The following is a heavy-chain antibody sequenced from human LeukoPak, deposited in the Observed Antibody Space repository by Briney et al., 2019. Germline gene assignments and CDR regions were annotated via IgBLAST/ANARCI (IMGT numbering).Heavy chain of an antibody. Sequence: GASVKVSCKASGYTFTSYGISWVRQAPGQGLEWMGWISAYNGNTNYAQKFQGRVTMTTDTSTSTAYMELRSLRSDDTAVYYCARARRFGELISSRLYYYYMDVWGKGTTVTISS. CDR2: ISAYNGNT. CDR1: GYTFTSYG. V-gene: IGHV1-18*01. CDR3: ARARRFGELISSRLYYYYMDV. J-gene: IGHJ6*03. D-gene: IGHD3-10*01.